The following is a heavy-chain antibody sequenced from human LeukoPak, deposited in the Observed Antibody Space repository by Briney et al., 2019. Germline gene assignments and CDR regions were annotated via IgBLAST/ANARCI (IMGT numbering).Heavy chain of an antibody. CDR3: ARYIVVVPAAIQYFDY. CDR1: GFTFSSYW. D-gene: IGHD2-2*01. Sequence: GGSLRLSCAASGFTFSSYWMSWVRQAPGKGLEWVANIKQDGSEKYYVDSVKGRFTISRDNAKNSLYLQMNSLRAEDTAVYYCARYIVVVPAAIQYFDYWGQGTLVTVSS. V-gene: IGHV3-7*01. CDR2: IKQDGSEK. J-gene: IGHJ4*02.